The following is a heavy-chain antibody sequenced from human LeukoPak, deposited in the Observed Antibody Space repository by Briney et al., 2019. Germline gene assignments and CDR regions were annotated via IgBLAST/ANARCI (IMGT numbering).Heavy chain of an antibody. D-gene: IGHD3-10*01. Sequence: SETLSLTCTVSGGSISSSSYYWGWIRQPPGKGLEWIGSIYYSGSTYYNPSLKSRVTISVDKSKNQFSLKLNSVTAADTAVYYCARRVQLRGGDFDYWGQGTLVTVSS. CDR2: IYYSGST. CDR3: ARRVQLRGGDFDY. CDR1: GGSISSSSYY. J-gene: IGHJ4*02. V-gene: IGHV4-39*07.